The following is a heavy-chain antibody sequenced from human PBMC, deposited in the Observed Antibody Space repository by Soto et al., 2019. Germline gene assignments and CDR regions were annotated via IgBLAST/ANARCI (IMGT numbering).Heavy chain of an antibody. D-gene: IGHD1-26*01. V-gene: IGHV3-9*01. J-gene: IGHJ4*02. CDR2: ISWNSGSI. CDR1: GFTFDDYA. Sequence: EVQLVESGGGVVQPGRSLRLSCAASGFTFDDYAMHWVRQAPGQGLEWVSGISWNSGSIGYADSVKGRFTISRDNAKNSLYLQMNSLRAEDTALYYCAKDSGSHTYYFDYWGQGTLVTVSS. CDR3: AKDSGSHTYYFDY.